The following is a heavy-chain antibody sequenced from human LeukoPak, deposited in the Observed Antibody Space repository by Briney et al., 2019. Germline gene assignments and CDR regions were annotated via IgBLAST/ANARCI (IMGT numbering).Heavy chain of an antibody. CDR3: ARVVAIFGVVPDY. CDR2: IYYSGST. J-gene: IGHJ4*02. Sequence: SQTLSLTCTVSGGSISSGDYYWSWIRQPPGKGLEWIGYIYYSGSTYYNPSLKSRFTISVDTSKNQFSLKLSSVTAADTAVYYCARVVAIFGVVPDYWGQGTLVTVSS. V-gene: IGHV4-30-4*08. CDR1: GGSISSGDYY. D-gene: IGHD3-3*01.